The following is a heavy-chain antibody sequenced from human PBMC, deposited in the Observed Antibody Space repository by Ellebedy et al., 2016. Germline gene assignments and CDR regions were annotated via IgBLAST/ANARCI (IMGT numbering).Heavy chain of an antibody. CDR3: AIDSGSYSQDV. V-gene: IGHV3-48*01. J-gene: IGHJ6*02. CDR2: ITSSSSTI. D-gene: IGHD1-26*01. CDR1: GFTFSSYS. Sequence: GGSLRLSCAASGFTFSSYSMNWVRQAPGKGLEWVSYITSSSSTIYYADPVKGRFTISRDNAKNSLYLQMNSLRAEDTAVYYCAIDSGSYSQDVWGQGTTVTVSS.